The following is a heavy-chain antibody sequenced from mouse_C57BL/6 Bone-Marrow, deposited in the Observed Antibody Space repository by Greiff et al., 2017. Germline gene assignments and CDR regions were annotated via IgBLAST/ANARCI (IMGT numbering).Heavy chain of an antibody. Sequence: VKLVESGGDLVKPGGSLKLSCAASGFTFSSYGMSWVRQTPDKRLEWVATISSGGSYTYYPDSVKGRFTISRDNAKNTLYLQLSSLKSEDTAMYYCASNYYGSSYDYWGQGTTLTVSS. CDR3: ASNYYGSSYDY. V-gene: IGHV5-6*02. D-gene: IGHD1-1*01. CDR1: GFTFSSYG. CDR2: ISSGGSYT. J-gene: IGHJ2*01.